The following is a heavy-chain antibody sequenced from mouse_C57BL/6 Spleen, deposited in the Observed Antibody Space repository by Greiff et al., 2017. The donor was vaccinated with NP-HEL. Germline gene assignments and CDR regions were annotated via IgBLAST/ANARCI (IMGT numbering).Heavy chain of an antibody. J-gene: IGHJ2*01. Sequence: EVQRVESGGGLVQPGGSLSLSCAASGFTFTDYYMSWVRQPPGKALEWLGFIRNKANGYTTEYSASVKGRFTISRDNSQSILYLQMNALRAEDSATYYCARMGLRDFDYWGQGTTLTVSS. CDR3: ARMGLRDFDY. CDR2: IRNKANGYTT. CDR1: GFTFTDYY. V-gene: IGHV7-3*01.